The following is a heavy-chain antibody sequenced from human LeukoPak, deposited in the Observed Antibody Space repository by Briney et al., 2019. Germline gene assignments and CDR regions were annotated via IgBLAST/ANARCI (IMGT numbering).Heavy chain of an antibody. V-gene: IGHV3-7*01. CDR1: GFTFSSYA. D-gene: IGHD4-11*01. Sequence: HTGGSLRLSCAASGFTFSSYAMSWVRQAPGKGLEWVANIKGDGGERYYVDSVKGRFTISRDNAKNSLYLQMNSLRAEDTAIYYCARDHDYTFDYWGQGTLVPVSS. CDR2: IKGDGGER. J-gene: IGHJ4*02. CDR3: ARDHDYTFDY.